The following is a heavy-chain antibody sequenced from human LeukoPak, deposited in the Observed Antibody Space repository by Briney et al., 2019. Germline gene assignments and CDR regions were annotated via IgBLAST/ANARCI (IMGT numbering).Heavy chain of an antibody. Sequence: SETLSLTCAIYGGSFSGYSWSWIRQPPGKGLEWVGEINHSGGTNYNPSLKSRVTISVDTSRNQFSLKLSSVTAPDTAVYYCARDRPVSGANWFDPWGQGALVTVSS. CDR3: ARDRPVSGANWFDP. CDR2: INHSGGT. J-gene: IGHJ5*02. CDR1: GGSFSGYS. V-gene: IGHV4-34*01. D-gene: IGHD2-8*02.